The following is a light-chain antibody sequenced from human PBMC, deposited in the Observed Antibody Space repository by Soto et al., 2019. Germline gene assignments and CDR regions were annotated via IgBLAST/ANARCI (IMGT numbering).Light chain of an antibody. V-gene: IGLV2-14*03. J-gene: IGLJ2*01. CDR3: SSYTSSSTVI. CDR1: SSDVGGYNF. Sequence: QSALTQPASVSGSPGQSITISYTGTSSDVGGYNFVSWYQQHPGKAPKFIIYDVRNRPSGVSNRFSGSRSGNTASLTISGLQAEDEADYYCSSYTSSSTVIFGGGTKLTVL. CDR2: DVR.